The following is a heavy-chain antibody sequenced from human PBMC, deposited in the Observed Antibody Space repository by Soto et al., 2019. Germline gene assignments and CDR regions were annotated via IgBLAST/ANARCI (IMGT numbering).Heavy chain of an antibody. CDR3: ARDGLGHYYYGMDV. Sequence: SSETLSLTCTVSGGSVSSGSYYWSWIRQPPGKGLEWIGYIYYSGSTNYNPSLKSRVTISVDTSKNQFSLKLSSVTAADTAVYYCARDGLGHYYYGMDVWGQGTTVTVSS. CDR1: GGSVSSGSYY. D-gene: IGHD6-19*01. V-gene: IGHV4-61*01. J-gene: IGHJ6*02. CDR2: IYYSGST.